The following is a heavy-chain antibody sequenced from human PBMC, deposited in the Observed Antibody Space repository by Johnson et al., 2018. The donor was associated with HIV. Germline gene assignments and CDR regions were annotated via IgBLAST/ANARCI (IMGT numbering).Heavy chain of an antibody. CDR3: AREGWQLVPLRGAFDI. CDR2: ISYDGSNK. V-gene: IGHV3-30*14. CDR1: GFTFSSYA. D-gene: IGHD6-6*01. J-gene: IGHJ3*02. Sequence: QVQLVESGGGVVQPGGSLRLSCAASGFTFSSYAIHWVRQAPGKGLEWVALISYDGSNKYYTDSVKGRFTISRDNSRNTLFLQMGSLGAEDTAVYYCAREGWQLVPLRGAFDIWGQGTMVTVSS.